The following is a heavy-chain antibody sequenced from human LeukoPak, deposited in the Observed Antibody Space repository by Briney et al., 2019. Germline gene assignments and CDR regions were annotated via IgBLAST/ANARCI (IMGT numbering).Heavy chain of an antibody. CDR1: GFTFGVYA. D-gene: IGHD6-19*01. CDR3: ATAVVAVAGTFDY. V-gene: IGHV3-23*01. CDR2: ISGSGGST. J-gene: IGHJ4*02. Sequence: PGGSLRLSCAASGFTFGVYAMTWVRQAPGKGLEWVSGISGSGGSTYYADSVKGRFTISRDNSKNTVYLQMKSLRAEDTAIYYCATAVVAVAGTFDYWGQGTLVTVSS.